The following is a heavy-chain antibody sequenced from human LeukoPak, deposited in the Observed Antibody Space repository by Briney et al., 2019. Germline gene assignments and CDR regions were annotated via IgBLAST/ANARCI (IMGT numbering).Heavy chain of an antibody. CDR3: ARAHSSTHDAFDI. CDR2: IIPIPGIA. Sequence: GASVKVSCKASGGTFSSYAISWVRQAPGQGLEWMGRIIPIPGIANYAQKFQGRVTITADKSTSTAYMEMRSLRSEDTAVYYCARAHSSTHDAFDIWGQGTMVTVSS. D-gene: IGHD6-13*01. CDR1: GGTFSSYA. J-gene: IGHJ3*02. V-gene: IGHV1-69*04.